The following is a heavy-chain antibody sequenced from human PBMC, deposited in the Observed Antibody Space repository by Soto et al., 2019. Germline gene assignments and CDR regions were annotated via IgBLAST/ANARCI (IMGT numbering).Heavy chain of an antibody. CDR1: GGTFSSYA. D-gene: IGHD5-18*01. V-gene: IGHV1-69*01. Sequence: QVQLVQTGAEVKKPGSSVKVSCKASGGTFSSYAISWVRQAPGQGLEWMGGIIPIFGTTNYAQKFQGRVTIIADEYTSTAYMEVTSLRSEDTAVYYCSRGDTATLSFDHWGQGSLVTVSS. CDR3: SRGDTATLSFDH. J-gene: IGHJ4*02. CDR2: IIPIFGTT.